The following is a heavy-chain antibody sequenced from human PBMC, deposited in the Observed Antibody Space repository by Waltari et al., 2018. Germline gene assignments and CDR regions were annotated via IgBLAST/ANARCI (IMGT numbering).Heavy chain of an antibody. CDR1: GGSISSGGYS. D-gene: IGHD6-13*01. J-gene: IGHJ5*02. Sequence: QLQLQESGSGLVKPSQTLSLTCAVSGGSISSGGYSWSWIRQPTGTGRKWIGYIYYSGSTYYNPSVKRRVTMSVDRSKNQFSLKLSSVTAADTAVYYCARDRRAAAGTGNWFDPWGQGTLVTVSS. V-gene: IGHV4-30-2*01. CDR2: IYYSGST. CDR3: ARDRRAAAGTGNWFDP.